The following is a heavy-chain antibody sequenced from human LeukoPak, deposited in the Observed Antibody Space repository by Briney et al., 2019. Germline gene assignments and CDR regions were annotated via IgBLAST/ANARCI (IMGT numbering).Heavy chain of an antibody. CDR1: GFSFSSYD. Sequence: GGSLRLSCTASGFSFSSYDMNWVRQAPGKGLEWVSYISTTSGTIYYADSVKGRFTISRDNAKNSLYLQMNSLRAEDTAVYYCARESRGYDILTGKYHRGYYSYYMDVWGKGTTVTVSS. CDR2: ISTTSGTI. J-gene: IGHJ6*03. V-gene: IGHV3-48*04. CDR3: ARESRGYDILTGKYHRGYYSYYMDV. D-gene: IGHD3-9*01.